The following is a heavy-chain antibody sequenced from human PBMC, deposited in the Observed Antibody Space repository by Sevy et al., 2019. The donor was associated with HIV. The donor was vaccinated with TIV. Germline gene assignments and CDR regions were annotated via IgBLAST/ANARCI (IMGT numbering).Heavy chain of an antibody. CDR2: IFPGDSDT. CDR1: GYSFTTYW. CDR3: ARKHSYGSGNFYIFDS. Sequence: GESLKISCKGFGYSFTTYWIGWVRQTPGKGLEWMGIIFPGDSDTTYSPSFQGQVTISVDKSITTAYLQWSSLKASDTAMYYCARKHSYGSGNFYIFDSWGQGTLVTVFS. D-gene: IGHD3-10*01. J-gene: IGHJ4*02. V-gene: IGHV5-51*01.